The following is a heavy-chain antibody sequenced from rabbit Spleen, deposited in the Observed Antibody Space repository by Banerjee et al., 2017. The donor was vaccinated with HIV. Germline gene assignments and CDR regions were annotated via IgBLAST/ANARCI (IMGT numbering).Heavy chain of an antibody. V-gene: IGHV1S45*01. Sequence: QEQLVESGGGLVQPEGSLTLTCKASGFSFTDKEVMGWVRQGPGKGLEWIGCINTITGKTVYAPCANRLFTISSAPPPTVFLLMTSLTFPAPATYFFSRDTGRSFSSYGMVFWGPWTLFPV. CDR3: SRDTGRSFSSYGMVF. CDR1: GFSFTDKEV. D-gene: IGHD7-1*01. J-gene: IGHJ6*01. CDR2: INTITGKT.